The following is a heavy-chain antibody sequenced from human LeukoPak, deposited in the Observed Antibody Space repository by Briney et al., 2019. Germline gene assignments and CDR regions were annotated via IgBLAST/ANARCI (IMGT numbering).Heavy chain of an antibody. CDR1: GFTFSSYG. CDR3: TQGSAQYFDY. Sequence: GGSLRLSCAASGFTFSSYGLHWVRQAPGEGLEWVGRIRSKGDGGTTDFATFIEGRFTISRDDSKNTLYLQMNRLTSEDTAVYYCTQGSAQYFDYWGQGTLVTVSS. V-gene: IGHV3-15*07. J-gene: IGHJ4*02. D-gene: IGHD2-15*01. CDR2: IRSKGDGGTT.